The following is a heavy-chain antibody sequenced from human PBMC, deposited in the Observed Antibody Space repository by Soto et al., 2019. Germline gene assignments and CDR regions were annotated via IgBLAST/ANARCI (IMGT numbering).Heavy chain of an antibody. CDR1: GFSFKTYS. D-gene: IGHD3-22*01. V-gene: IGHV3-48*02. J-gene: IGHJ3*02. CDR2: ISRSSSTI. Sequence: PVGSLRLSCAASGFSFKTYSMNWVRQAPGKGLEWVSYISRSSSTISYADSVKGRFTISRDNAKNSLYLQMNSLRDEDTAVYYCARDPGYYDSSGYYYKAFDIWGQGTMVTVSS. CDR3: ARDPGYYDSSGYYYKAFDI.